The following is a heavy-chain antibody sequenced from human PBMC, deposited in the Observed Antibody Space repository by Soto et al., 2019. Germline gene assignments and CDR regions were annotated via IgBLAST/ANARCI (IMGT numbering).Heavy chain of an antibody. V-gene: IGHV3-23*01. J-gene: IGHJ4*02. Sequence: GGSLRLSCAASGFTFSSYAMSWVRQAPGKGLEWVSSISESGDSTSYAESVRGRFTISRDDSKNTLYLQMNSLRAEDTAVYSCAKSRIQGWPKGLYDHWGQGTLVTVSS. CDR2: ISESGDST. CDR3: AKSRIQGWPKGLYDH. CDR1: GFTFSSYA. D-gene: IGHD5-18*01.